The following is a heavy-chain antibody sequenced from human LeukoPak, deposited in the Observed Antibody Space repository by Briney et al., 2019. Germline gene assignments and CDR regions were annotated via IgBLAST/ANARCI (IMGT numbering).Heavy chain of an antibody. Sequence: GESLKISCKGSGYTFTTYWISWVRQMPGKGLEWMGRIDPSDSYTNYSPSFQGHVTISADKSISTAYLQWSSLKASDTAMYYCARHGSGWPRDFDYWGQGTLVNVSS. CDR2: IDPSDSYT. D-gene: IGHD6-19*01. V-gene: IGHV5-10-1*01. CDR3: ARHGSGWPRDFDY. CDR1: GYTFTTYW. J-gene: IGHJ4*02.